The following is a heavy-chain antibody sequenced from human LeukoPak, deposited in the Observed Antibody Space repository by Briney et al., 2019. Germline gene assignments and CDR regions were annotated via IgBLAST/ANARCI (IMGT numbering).Heavy chain of an antibody. J-gene: IGHJ4*02. CDR1: GGTFSSYA. V-gene: IGHV1-69*05. Sequence: GASVKVSCKASGGTFSSYAISWVRQAPGQELEWMGGIIPIFGTANYAQKFQGRVTMTRNTSISTAYMELSSLRSEDTAVYYCTRPSADWGQGTLVTVSS. CDR2: IIPIFGTA. CDR3: TRPSAD.